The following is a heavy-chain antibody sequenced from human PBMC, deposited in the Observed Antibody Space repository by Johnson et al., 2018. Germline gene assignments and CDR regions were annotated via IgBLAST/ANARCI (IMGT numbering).Heavy chain of an antibody. Sequence: QVQLVESGGGVAQPGRSLRLSCAASGFTFSSYGMHWVRQAPGKGLEWVAVIWYDGSNKYYADSVKGRFTISRDNSKNTLYLQMDSLRAGDTAVYYCARGKDYYFYAMDVWGQGTTVTVSS. CDR1: GFTFSSYG. D-gene: IGHD2-15*01. V-gene: IGHV3-33*01. CDR2: IWYDGSNK. J-gene: IGHJ6*02. CDR3: ARGKDYYFYAMDV.